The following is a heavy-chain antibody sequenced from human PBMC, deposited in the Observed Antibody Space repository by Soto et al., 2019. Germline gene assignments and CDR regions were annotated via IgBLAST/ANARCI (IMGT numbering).Heavy chain of an antibody. D-gene: IGHD4-17*01. CDR3: ARDLNYGLFDY. CDR1: GFTFRANG. V-gene: IGHV3-48*01. J-gene: IGHJ4*02. Sequence: EVQLVESGGGLVQPGGPLRLSFPPSGFTFRANGMNWVPQAPGKGLEWVSYISSSSSTIYYADSVKGRFTISRDNGKNSLYLQMNSLRAEDTAVYYCARDLNYGLFDYWGQGTLVTVSS. CDR2: ISSSSSTI.